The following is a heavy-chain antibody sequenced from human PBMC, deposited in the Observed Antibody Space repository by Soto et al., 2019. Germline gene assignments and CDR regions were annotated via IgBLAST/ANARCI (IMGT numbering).Heavy chain of an antibody. CDR1: GFTFSDYA. V-gene: IGHV3-23*01. CDR3: AAPRDEYGSGISWFTYGMDV. Sequence: PGGSLRLSCLASGFTFSDYAMTWVRHVPGRGLEWVSSLNGAGGSTYYADSVRGRFTISRDNSQNTLFLQMNRLTVDDTAIYYCAAPRDEYGSGISWFTYGMDVWGQGTTVTVSS. J-gene: IGHJ6*02. CDR2: LNGAGGST. D-gene: IGHD3-10*01.